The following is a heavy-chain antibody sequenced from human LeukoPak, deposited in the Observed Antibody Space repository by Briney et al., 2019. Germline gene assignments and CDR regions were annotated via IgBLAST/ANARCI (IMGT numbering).Heavy chain of an antibody. J-gene: IGHJ4*02. CDR1: GDSISSSSYY. Sequence: PSETLSLTCTVSGDSISSSSYYWGWIRQPPGKGLEWIGEINHSGSTNYNPSLKSRVTISVDTSKNQFSLKLSSVTAADTAVYYCARGNIVVGHVDYWGQGTLVTVSS. D-gene: IGHD2-15*01. CDR2: INHSGST. V-gene: IGHV4-39*07. CDR3: ARGNIVVGHVDY.